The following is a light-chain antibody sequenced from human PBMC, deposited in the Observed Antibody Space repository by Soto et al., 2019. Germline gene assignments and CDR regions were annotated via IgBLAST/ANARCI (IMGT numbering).Light chain of an antibody. V-gene: IGLV2-8*01. CDR3: SSYTSSSLGV. CDR1: SSDVGKYDY. CDR2: EVS. J-gene: IGLJ1*01. Sequence: QSALTQPPSASGSPGQSVTISCTGTSSDVGKYDYVSWFQHHPGKAPKLIIYEVSKRPSGVPDRFSGSKSGNTASLTISGLQAEDEADYYCSSYTSSSLGVFGTGTKLTVL.